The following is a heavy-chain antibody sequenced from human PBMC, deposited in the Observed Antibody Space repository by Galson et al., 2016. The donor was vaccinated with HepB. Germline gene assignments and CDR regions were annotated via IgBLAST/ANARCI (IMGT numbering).Heavy chain of an antibody. CDR2: IRSSSSYI. J-gene: IGHJ6*02. CDR1: GFTFSSYS. CDR3: AKPRYYYGSGNYGMDG. Sequence: SLRLSCAASGFTFSSYSMNWVRQAPGKGLEWVSSIRSSSSYIYYADSVKGRFTISRDNSQNTLYLQMTSLRREDTAVYYCAKPRYYYGSGNYGMDGWCQGTTVTVSS. D-gene: IGHD3-10*01. V-gene: IGHV3-21*01.